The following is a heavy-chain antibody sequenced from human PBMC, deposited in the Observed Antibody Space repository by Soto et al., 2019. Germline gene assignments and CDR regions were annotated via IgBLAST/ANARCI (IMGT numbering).Heavy chain of an antibody. V-gene: IGHV3-23*01. J-gene: IGHJ4*02. D-gene: IGHD6-6*01. Sequence: GGSLGLSCAASGFTFSSYAMSWVRQAPGKGVEWVSAISGSGGSTYYADSVKGRFTISRDNSKNTLYLQMNSLRAEDTAVYYCAKEPSSIAARRHFDYWGQGTLVTVSS. CDR2: ISGSGGST. CDR3: AKEPSSIAARRHFDY. CDR1: GFTFSSYA.